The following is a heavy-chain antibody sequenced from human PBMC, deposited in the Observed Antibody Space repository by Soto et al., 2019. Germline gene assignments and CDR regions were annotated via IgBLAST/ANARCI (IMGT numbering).Heavy chain of an antibody. CDR3: ARALTIFGVVITPFDP. J-gene: IGHJ5*02. D-gene: IGHD3-3*01. V-gene: IGHV3-33*01. CDR2: IWYDGSNK. CDR1: GFTFSSYG. Sequence: GGSLRLSCAASGFTFSSYGMHWVRQAPGKGLEWVAVIWYDGSNKYYADSVKGRFTISRDNSKNTLYLQMNSLRAEDTAVYYCARALTIFGVVITPFDPWGQGTLVTVSS.